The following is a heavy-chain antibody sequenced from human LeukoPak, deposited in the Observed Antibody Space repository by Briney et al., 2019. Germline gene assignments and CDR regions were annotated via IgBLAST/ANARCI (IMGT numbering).Heavy chain of an antibody. D-gene: IGHD2-2*01. J-gene: IGHJ4*02. CDR1: GGSISSSSYY. CDR3: ARIPAAPGGADY. Sequence: PSETLSLTCTVSGGSISSSSYYWGWIRQPPGKGLEWIGSIYYSGSTYYNPSLKSRVTISVDTSKNQFSLKLSSVTAADTAVYYCARIPAAPGGADYWGQGTLVTVSS. CDR2: IYYSGST. V-gene: IGHV4-39*01.